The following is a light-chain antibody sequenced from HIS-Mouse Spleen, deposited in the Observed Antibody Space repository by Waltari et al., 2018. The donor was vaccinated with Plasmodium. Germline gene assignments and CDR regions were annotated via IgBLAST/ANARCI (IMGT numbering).Light chain of an antibody. CDR2: GAS. Sequence: EILMTQSPATLSVSPWERATLSCRASQSVSSKLAWDQQKPGQAPRRLIYGASTRATGIPARFSGSGSGTEFTITISSMQSEDFAVYYCQQYNNWPPYTFGQGTKLEIK. CDR3: QQYNNWPPYT. J-gene: IGKJ2*01. CDR1: QSVSSK. V-gene: IGKV3-15*01.